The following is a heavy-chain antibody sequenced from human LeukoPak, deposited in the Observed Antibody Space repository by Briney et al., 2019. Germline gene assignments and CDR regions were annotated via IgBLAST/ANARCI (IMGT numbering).Heavy chain of an antibody. J-gene: IGHJ4*02. V-gene: IGHV1-18*04. Sequence: VASVKVSCKASGYTFTAYYMHWVRQAPGQGLEWMGWISAYNGNTNYAQKLQGRVTMTTDTSTTTAYMELRSLRSDDTAVYYCARSSGLGDYYDSSGYYYWGRGTLVTVSS. CDR2: ISAYNGNT. CDR1: GYTFTAYY. CDR3: ARSSGLGDYYDSSGYYY. D-gene: IGHD3-22*01.